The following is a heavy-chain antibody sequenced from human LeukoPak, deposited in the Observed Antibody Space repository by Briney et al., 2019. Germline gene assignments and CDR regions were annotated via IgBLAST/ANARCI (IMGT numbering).Heavy chain of an antibody. CDR1: GFTFSSYA. D-gene: IGHD2-15*01. Sequence: GGSLRLSCSASGFTFSSYAMHWVRQAPGKGLEYVSAISSNGGSTYYAESVKGRFTISRDNSKNTLYLQMSSLRAEDTAVYYCVKDWGGYCSGGSCYVYWGQGTLVTVSS. V-gene: IGHV3-64D*06. CDR2: ISSNGGST. J-gene: IGHJ4*02. CDR3: VKDWGGYCSGGSCYVY.